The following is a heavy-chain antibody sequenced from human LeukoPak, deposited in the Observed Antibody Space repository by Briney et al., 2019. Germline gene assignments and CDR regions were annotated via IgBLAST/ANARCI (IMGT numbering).Heavy chain of an antibody. CDR2: IYTSGST. D-gene: IGHD1-26*01. CDR1: GGSISSGSYY. V-gene: IGHV4-61*02. J-gene: IGHJ4*02. Sequence: PSETLSLTCTVSGGSISSGSYYWSWIRQPAGKGLEWIGRIYTSGSTNYNPSLKSRVTISVDTSKNQFSLKLSSVTAADTAVYYCARDAGELLRGYYFDYWGQGTLVTVSS. CDR3: ARDAGELLRGYYFDY.